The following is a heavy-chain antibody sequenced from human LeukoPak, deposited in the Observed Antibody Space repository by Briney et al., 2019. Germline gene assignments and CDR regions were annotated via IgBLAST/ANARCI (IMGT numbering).Heavy chain of an antibody. CDR2: IHNGGNP. Sequence: SETLSLTCNVSCVPNSRLYWAWIRQPPGVGLESIGKIHNGGNPYSTPSLKSQVTLPMDASRNQVSLRLGSVTAADTAVYYCASGYSTTLDFWGQGTLVTVPS. V-gene: IGHV4-59*04. CDR1: CVPNSRLY. CDR3: ASGYSTTLDF. D-gene: IGHD6-13*01. J-gene: IGHJ4*02.